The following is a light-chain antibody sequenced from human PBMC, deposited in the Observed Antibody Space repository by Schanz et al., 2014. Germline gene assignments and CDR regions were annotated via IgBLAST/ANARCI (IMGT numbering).Light chain of an antibody. Sequence: SYELTQPPSVSVAPGQTAMITCGGNNIGSKSVHWYQQKPGQAPVLVVYDNSDRPSGIPDLFSGSTSGNTATLTISRVEAGDEADYYCQVWDSSSDHRGVFGGGTQLTVL. CDR2: DNS. CDR3: QVWDSSSDHRGV. V-gene: IGLV3-21*02. CDR1: NIGSKS. J-gene: IGLJ2*01.